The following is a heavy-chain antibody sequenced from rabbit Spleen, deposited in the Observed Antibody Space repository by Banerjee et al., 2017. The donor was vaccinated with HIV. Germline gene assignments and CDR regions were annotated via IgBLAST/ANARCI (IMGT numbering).Heavy chain of an antibody. Sequence: EESGGGLVKPGGTLTLTCTVSGFSFSSNWICWVHQAPGKGLEWIACIDTNDGDTDYANWPKGRFTISKTSSSTVTLLMTSVTAADTATYFCARNYVNAFDPWGPGTLVTVS. V-gene: IGHV1S45*01. CDR2: IDTNDGDT. J-gene: IGHJ2*01. CDR3: ARNYVNAFDP. CDR1: GFSFSSNW. D-gene: IGHD1-1*01.